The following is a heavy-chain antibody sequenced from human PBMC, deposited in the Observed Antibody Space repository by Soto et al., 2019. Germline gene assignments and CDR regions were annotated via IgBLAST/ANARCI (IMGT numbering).Heavy chain of an antibody. V-gene: IGHV4-4*02. CDR3: AKCITALGPIDY. CDR1: GGSISSYY. Sequence: SETLSLTCTVSGGSISSYYWSWVRQPPGKGLEWIGEIYHSGSTNYNPSLKSRVTISVDKSKNQFSLKLSSVTAADTAVYYCAKCITALGPIDYWGQGTLVTVSS. D-gene: IGHD6-6*01. J-gene: IGHJ4*02. CDR2: IYHSGST.